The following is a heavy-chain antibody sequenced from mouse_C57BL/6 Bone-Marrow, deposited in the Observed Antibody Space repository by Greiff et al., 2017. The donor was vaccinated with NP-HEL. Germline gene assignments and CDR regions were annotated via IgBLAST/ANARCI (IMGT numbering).Heavy chain of an antibody. CDR3: AREDYYGTPFDY. D-gene: IGHD1-1*01. V-gene: IGHV1-69*01. CDR2: IDPSDSYT. J-gene: IGHJ2*01. CDR1: GYTFTSYW. Sequence: QVQLQQPGAELVMPVASVKLSCKASGYTFTSYWMHWVKQRPGQGLEWIGEIDPSDSYTNYNQKFKGKSTLTVDKSSSTAYMQLSSLTSEDSAVYYCAREDYYGTPFDYWGQGTTLTVSS.